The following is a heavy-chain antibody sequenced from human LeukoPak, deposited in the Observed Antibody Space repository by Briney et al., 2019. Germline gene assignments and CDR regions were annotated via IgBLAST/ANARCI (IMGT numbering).Heavy chain of an antibody. Sequence: TGGSLRLSCAASGFTFSSYSMNWVRQAPGKGLEWVAYIQYDGSNEQYADSVKGRFSISRDSSKNILYLQMNSLRAEDTAVYYCARDSGIGYCSSTSCYDVYWGQGTLVTVSS. D-gene: IGHD2-2*01. CDR3: ARDSGIGYCSSTSCYDVY. CDR1: GFTFSSYS. J-gene: IGHJ4*02. CDR2: IQYDGSNE. V-gene: IGHV3-30*02.